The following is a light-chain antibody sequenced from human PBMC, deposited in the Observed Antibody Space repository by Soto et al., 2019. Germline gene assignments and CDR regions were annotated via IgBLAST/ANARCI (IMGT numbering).Light chain of an antibody. Sequence: QSVLTQPPSVSGAPGQRVTISCTASSSNIGAGYDVHWYQQLPGTAPKLLIYGNTNRPSGVPDQFSGSKSGTSASLAITGLQAEDEADYYCQSYDSSLSAWVFGGGTKVTV. J-gene: IGLJ3*02. CDR2: GNT. CDR3: QSYDSSLSAWV. V-gene: IGLV1-40*01. CDR1: SSNIGAGYD.